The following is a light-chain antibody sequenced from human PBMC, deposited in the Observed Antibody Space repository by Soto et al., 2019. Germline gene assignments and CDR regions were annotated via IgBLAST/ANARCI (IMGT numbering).Light chain of an antibody. J-gene: IGKJ4*01. CDR2: EAS. V-gene: IGKV1-33*01. CDR3: QHCDHFIT. CDR1: QDFKHY. Sequence: DIQMTQSPSSLSASVGDRVTITCQASQDFKHYLDWYQQKPGKAPKLLIYEASNLETGVPSRFSGSGSGRIFTITISSQQPEDIATYYCQHCDHFITFGGGTRIEIK.